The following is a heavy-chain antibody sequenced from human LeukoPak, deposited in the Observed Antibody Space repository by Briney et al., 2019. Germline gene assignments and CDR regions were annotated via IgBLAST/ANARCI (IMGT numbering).Heavy chain of an antibody. CDR2: IIPMFGTP. D-gene: IGHD3-16*01. J-gene: IGHJ6*02. CDR3: ARSFGGGLNGMDV. V-gene: IGHV1-69*01. CDR1: EGTLSSYA. Sequence: SVTVSCKTSEGTLSSYAINWVRQAPGQGLEWMGGIIPMFGTPNYAQKFQGRVTITADESAYMELSSLRSEDTAVYYCARSFGGGLNGMDVWGQGTTVTVSS.